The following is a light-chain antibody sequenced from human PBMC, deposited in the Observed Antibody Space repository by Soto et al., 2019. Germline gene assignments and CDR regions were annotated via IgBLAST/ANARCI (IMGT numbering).Light chain of an antibody. CDR1: QRIRSTY. CDR2: ASS. Sequence: GVTKSPGTLSLSTGKRAILSCRASQRIRSTYLAWYQQKPGQAPRLLIYASSNRATGIPDRFSGSACGADFTLTIDRLEHEDLAVYYWQLYDTSPPFGQGTRL. J-gene: IGKJ5*01. CDR3: QLYDTSPP. V-gene: IGKV3-20*01.